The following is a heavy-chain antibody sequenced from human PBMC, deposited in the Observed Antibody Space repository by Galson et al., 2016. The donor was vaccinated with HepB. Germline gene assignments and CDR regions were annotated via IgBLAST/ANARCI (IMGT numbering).Heavy chain of an antibody. Sequence: SETLSLTCAVSGASISSSYWWGWVRQPPGKGLEWIGEIYHSGSTNYNPSLKSRVTISVDKFKNQFSLKLTSVTAADTAEYYCARETPGSGAFDYWGQGTLVTVSS. CDR1: GASISSSYW. CDR3: ARETPGSGAFDY. D-gene: IGHD3-10*01. V-gene: IGHV4-4*02. CDR2: IYHSGST. J-gene: IGHJ4*02.